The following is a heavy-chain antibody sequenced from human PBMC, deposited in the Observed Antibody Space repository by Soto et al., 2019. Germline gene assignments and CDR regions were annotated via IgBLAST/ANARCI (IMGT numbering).Heavy chain of an antibody. D-gene: IGHD2-15*01. J-gene: IGHJ4*02. V-gene: IGHV3-11*06. CDR2: ISPGSRYP. Sequence: GVSLRLSCAGSGFTFGDSYMSWIRQSPGKGLEWLSYISPGSRYPAYADSVKGRFTISRDNAKGSLYLQMMSLTAEDTAIYYCVKGGGGGLFGHWGQGNMVTVSS. CDR1: GFTFGDSY. CDR3: VKGGGGGLFGH.